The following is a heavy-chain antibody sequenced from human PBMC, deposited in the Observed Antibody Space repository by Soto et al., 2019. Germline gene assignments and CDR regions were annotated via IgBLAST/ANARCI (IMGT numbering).Heavy chain of an antibody. CDR2: IYYSGST. V-gene: IGHV4-59*08. J-gene: IGHJ6*03. CDR3: ARQGSITIFGVVTKYYYYIDV. CDR1: GGSISSYY. D-gene: IGHD3-3*01. Sequence: SETLSLTCTVSGGSISSYYWSWIRQPPGKGLEWIGYIYYSGSTNYNPSLKSRVTISVDTSKNQFSLKLSSVTAADTAVYYCARQGSITIFGVVTKYYYYIDVWGKGTTVTVSS.